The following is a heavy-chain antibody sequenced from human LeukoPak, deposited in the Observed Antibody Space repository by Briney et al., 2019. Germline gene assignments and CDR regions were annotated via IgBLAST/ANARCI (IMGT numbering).Heavy chain of an antibody. CDR3: ARLYDGALQYFDY. J-gene: IGHJ4*02. CDR2: GYYSGTT. CDR1: GVSISSGLYY. D-gene: IGHD4/OR15-4a*01. V-gene: IGHV4-31*03. Sequence: PSETLSLTCTVSGVSISSGLYYWSWIRQLPGKGLEWIGYGYYSGTTYYKPSLRSRVTISVDTSKNQFSLKPNSVTAADTAVYYCARLYDGALQYFDYWGQGALVTVSS.